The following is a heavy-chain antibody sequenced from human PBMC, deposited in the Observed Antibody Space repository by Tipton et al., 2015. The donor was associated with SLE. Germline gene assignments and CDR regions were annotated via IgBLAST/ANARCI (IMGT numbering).Heavy chain of an antibody. Sequence: TLSLTCAVSGYSISSSYYWSWIRQPPGKGLEWIGYIYYSGSTHYNPSLKSRVTISVDTSKNQFSLKLSSVTAADTAVYYCATKLVDTAMVPLYYYYYYMDVWGKGTTVTVSS. J-gene: IGHJ6*03. CDR1: GYSISSSYY. CDR3: ATKLVDTAMVPLYYYYYYMDV. CDR2: IYYSGST. D-gene: IGHD5-18*01. V-gene: IGHV4-61*01.